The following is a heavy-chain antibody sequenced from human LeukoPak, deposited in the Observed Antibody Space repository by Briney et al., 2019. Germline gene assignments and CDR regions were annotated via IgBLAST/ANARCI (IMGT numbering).Heavy chain of an antibody. J-gene: IGHJ4*02. CDR2: IKQDGSEK. CDR1: GFTFSSYW. Sequence: PVGSLRLSSGASGFTFSSYWMGWVREAPGKGLEWVAHIKQDGSEKHYVDSVKGRFTISRDNAKNSLYLQMNSLRAEDTAVYYCARGRFVSATSFDYWGQGTLVTVSS. CDR3: ARGRFVSATSFDY. V-gene: IGHV3-7*04. D-gene: IGHD6-19*01.